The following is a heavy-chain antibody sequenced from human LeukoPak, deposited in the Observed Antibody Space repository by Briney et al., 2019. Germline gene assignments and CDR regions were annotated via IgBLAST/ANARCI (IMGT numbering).Heavy chain of an antibody. D-gene: IGHD6-13*01. CDR3: ASHSSIAAAATGYYYYYYMDV. V-gene: IGHV5-51*01. Sequence: GESLKICCMGSGYVFTSYWIGLVRQMPGKGLELRGIIYPGDSDTRYTPSFPGHVTLSADKSITTAYLQWSSLKASDTAMYYCASHSSIAAAATGYYYYYYMDVWGKGTTVTVSS. J-gene: IGHJ6*03. CDR2: IYPGDSDT. CDR1: GYVFTSYW.